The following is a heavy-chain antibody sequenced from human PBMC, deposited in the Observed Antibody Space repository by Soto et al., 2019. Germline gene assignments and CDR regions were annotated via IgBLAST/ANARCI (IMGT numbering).Heavy chain of an antibody. CDR2: IYYSGST. J-gene: IGHJ1*01. CDR1: GGSISSYY. V-gene: IGHV4-59*01. CDR3: ARSHRRY. Sequence: PSETLSLTCTVSGGSISSYYWSWIRQPPGKGLEWIGYIYYSGSTNYNPSLKSRVTISVDTSKNQFSLKLSSVTAADTAVYYCARSHRRYWGQGTLVTVYS.